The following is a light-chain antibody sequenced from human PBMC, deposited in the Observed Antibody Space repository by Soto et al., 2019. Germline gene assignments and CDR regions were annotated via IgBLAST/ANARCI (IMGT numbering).Light chain of an antibody. CDR3: TSFASSNTPVV. Sequence: SYELTQPPSVSVAPGQTARITCGGNDIGSKSVHWYHQKPGQAPVLVVYDDSDRPSGIPERFSGSNSGNTATLTISGLQAEDEADYYCTSFASSNTPVVFGGGTKLTVL. CDR2: DDS. J-gene: IGLJ2*01. CDR1: DIGSKS. V-gene: IGLV3-21*02.